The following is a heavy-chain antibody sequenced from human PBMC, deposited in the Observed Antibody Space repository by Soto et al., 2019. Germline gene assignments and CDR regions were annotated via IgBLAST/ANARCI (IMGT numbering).Heavy chain of an antibody. D-gene: IGHD3-22*01. J-gene: IGHJ4*02. CDR1: GFTFSSYA. CDR2: ISYDGCNK. CDR3: GIGDSSGYYNSIDY. Sequence: QVQLVESGGGVVQPGRSLRLSCAASGFTFSSYAMHWVRQAPGKGLEWVAVISYDGCNKYYADSVKGRFPNSRDNSKNTLYLQVNSLRAEDTAVYYCGIGDSSGYYNSIDYWGQGTLVTVSS. V-gene: IGHV3-30-3*01.